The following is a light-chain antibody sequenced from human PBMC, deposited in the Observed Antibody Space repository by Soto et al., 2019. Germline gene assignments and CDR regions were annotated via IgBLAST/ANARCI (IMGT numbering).Light chain of an antibody. CDR2: KAS. CDR1: QSINNW. J-gene: IGKJ5*01. V-gene: IGKV1-5*03. Sequence: DIQMTHSPSTLSASVLYILTITFRSSQSINNWLALYQKKPGRAPKLLIYKASVLETVAPSRFSGTGSGTEFTLTINGLQPDDFATYYCQQYSSYSPITFGQGTRLEIK. CDR3: QQYSSYSPIT.